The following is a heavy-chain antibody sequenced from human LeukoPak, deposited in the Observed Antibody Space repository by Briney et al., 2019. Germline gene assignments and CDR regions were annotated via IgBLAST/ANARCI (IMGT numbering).Heavy chain of an antibody. V-gene: IGHV5-51*01. D-gene: IGHD1-26*01. J-gene: IGHJ4*02. CDR2: IYPGDSDT. CDR1: GYIFNSYW. Sequence: EALKISCKGSGYIFNSYWIGWVRQLPGKGLECMGIIYPGDSDTRYSPSFRGQVTISADKSISTAYLKWSSLKASDTAMYYCARRRDLYSGSYYPFDYWGQGTLVTVSS. CDR3: ARRRDLYSGSYYPFDY.